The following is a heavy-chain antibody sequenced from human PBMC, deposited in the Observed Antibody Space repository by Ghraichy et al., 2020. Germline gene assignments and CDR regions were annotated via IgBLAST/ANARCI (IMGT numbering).Heavy chain of an antibody. CDR2: IYYSGST. CDR1: RGSISSSSYY. CDR3: ARLDQFFDY. V-gene: IGHV4-39*07. D-gene: IGHD5-24*01. J-gene: IGHJ4*02. Sequence: SETLSLTCTVSRGSISSSSYYWGWIRQPPGKGLEWIGSIYYSGSTYYNPSLKSRVTISVDTSKNQFSLKLSSMTAADTAVYYCARLDQFFDYWGQGTLVTVSS.